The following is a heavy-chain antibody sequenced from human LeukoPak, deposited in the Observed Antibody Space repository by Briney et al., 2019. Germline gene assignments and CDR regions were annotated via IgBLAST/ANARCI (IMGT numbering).Heavy chain of an antibody. CDR1: GGSISSSSYY. Sequence: PSETLSLTCTVSGGSISSSSYYWGWIRQPPGKGLEWIGSIYYSGSTYYNPSLKSRVTISVDTSKNQFSLKLSSVTAADTAVYYCARHEMGTYYLDYWGQGTLVTVSS. CDR2: IYYSGST. CDR3: ARHEMGTYYLDY. J-gene: IGHJ4*02. V-gene: IGHV4-39*01.